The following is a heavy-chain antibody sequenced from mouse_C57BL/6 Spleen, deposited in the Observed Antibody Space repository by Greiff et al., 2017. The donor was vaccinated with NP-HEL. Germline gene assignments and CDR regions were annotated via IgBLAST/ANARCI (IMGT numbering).Heavy chain of an antibody. CDR3: ARGLGHYAMDY. CDR2: INPYNGGT. D-gene: IGHD4-1*01. J-gene: IGHJ4*01. Sequence: VQLQQSGPVLVKPGASVKMSCKASGYTFTDYYMNWVKQSHGKSLEWIGVINPYNGGTSYNQKFKGKATLTVDKSSSTAYMELNSLTSEDSAVYYCARGLGHYAMDYWGQGTSVTVSS. V-gene: IGHV1-19*01. CDR1: GYTFTDYY.